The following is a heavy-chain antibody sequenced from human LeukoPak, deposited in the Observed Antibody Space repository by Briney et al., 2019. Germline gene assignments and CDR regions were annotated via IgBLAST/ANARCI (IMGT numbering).Heavy chain of an antibody. CDR1: GGTFSSYA. J-gene: IGHJ4*02. V-gene: IGHV1-69*13. Sequence: ASVKVSCTASGGTFSSYAISWVRQAPGQGLEWMGGIIPIFGTANYAQKFQGRVTITADESTSTAYMELSSLRSEDTAVYYCARGGYSYDSPLDYWGQGTLVTVSS. D-gene: IGHD5-18*01. CDR3: ARGGYSYDSPLDY. CDR2: IIPIFGTA.